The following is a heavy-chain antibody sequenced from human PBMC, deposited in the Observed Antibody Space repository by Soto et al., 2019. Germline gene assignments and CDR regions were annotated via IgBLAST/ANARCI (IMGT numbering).Heavy chain of an antibody. D-gene: IGHD3-22*01. CDR1: GGSISSSNDY. CDR3: VRHRPFHYDSSGYFDS. Sequence: QLQLQESGPGLVKPSETLSLTCSVSGGSISSSNDYWGWIRQPPGKGLEWLGSMFHSGRTYHNPSLKSRVSISVDTSRNLFSLQLSSVTAADTALYFCVRHRPFHYDSSGYFDSWGQGILVTVSS. CDR2: MFHSGRT. J-gene: IGHJ4*02. V-gene: IGHV4-39*01.